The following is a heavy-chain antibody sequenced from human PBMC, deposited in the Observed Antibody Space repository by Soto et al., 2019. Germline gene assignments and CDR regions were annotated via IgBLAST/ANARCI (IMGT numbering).Heavy chain of an antibody. D-gene: IGHD1-26*01. J-gene: IGHJ4*02. CDR3: ARGGGSDSFDY. Sequence: SENLSLTCTVSGASITFGGYSWSWIRQTPGKGLEWIGYINHLETTFYNPSFESRLTLSIDRAENQFSLKLHSMSAADRAVYFCARGGGSDSFDYWGQGILVPVSP. V-gene: IGHV4-30-2*01. CDR1: GASITFGGYS. CDR2: INHLETT.